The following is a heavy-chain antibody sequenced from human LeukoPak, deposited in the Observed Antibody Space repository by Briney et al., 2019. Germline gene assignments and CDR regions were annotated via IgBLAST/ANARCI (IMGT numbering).Heavy chain of an antibody. CDR1: GFTFSSYA. D-gene: IGHD3-22*01. CDR2: ISYDGSSK. J-gene: IGHJ4*02. V-gene: IGHV3-30-3*01. CDR3: ARGRYYYDSSGYYRGYYFDY. Sequence: PGGSLRLSCAASGFTFSSYAMHWVRQAPGKGLEWVAVISYDGSSKYYADSVKGRFTISRDNSKNTLYLQMNSLRAEDTAVYYCARGRYYYDSSGYYRGYYFDYWGQGTLVTVSS.